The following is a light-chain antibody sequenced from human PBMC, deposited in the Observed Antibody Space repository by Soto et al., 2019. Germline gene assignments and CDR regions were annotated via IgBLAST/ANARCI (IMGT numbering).Light chain of an antibody. CDR3: QQSYSTPLA. CDR1: QSISSY. V-gene: IGKV1-39*01. Sequence: DIQMTQSPSPLSASVGDRVTITCRASQSISSYLHWYQQKPGKAPKLLIYAASSLQSGVPSRFSGSGSGTDFPLTISSLQPEDFATYYCQQSYSTPLAFGGGTKVDIK. CDR2: AAS. J-gene: IGKJ4*01.